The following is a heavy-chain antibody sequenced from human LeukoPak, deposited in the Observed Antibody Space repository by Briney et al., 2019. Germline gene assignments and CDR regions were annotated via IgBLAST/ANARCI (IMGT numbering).Heavy chain of an antibody. CDR1: AFTFSNSA. CDR2: ISGPGGSP. J-gene: IGHJ4*02. V-gene: IGHV3-23*01. D-gene: IGHD6-25*01. Sequence: PGGSLRLSCAASAFTFSNSAMGWVRQAPGKGLEWVSIISGPGGSPYYADSVKGRFTISRDNSKNTLDLQMNSLRAEDTAVYYCAKGGYSSGWRNYFDYWGQGTLVTVSS. CDR3: AKGGYSSGWRNYFDY.